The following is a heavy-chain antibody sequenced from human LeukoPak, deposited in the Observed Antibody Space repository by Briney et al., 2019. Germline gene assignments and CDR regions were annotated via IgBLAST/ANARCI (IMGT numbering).Heavy chain of an antibody. D-gene: IGHD6-13*01. CDR3: ARGDSSSWYEWFDP. CDR2: IYYSGST. Sequence: SETLSLTCTVSGGSISSYYCSWIRQPPGKGLEWIGYIYYSGSTNYNPSLKSRVTISVDTSKNQFSLKLSSVTAADTAVYYCARGDSSSWYEWFDPWGQGTLVTVSS. V-gene: IGHV4-59*01. J-gene: IGHJ5*02. CDR1: GGSISSYY.